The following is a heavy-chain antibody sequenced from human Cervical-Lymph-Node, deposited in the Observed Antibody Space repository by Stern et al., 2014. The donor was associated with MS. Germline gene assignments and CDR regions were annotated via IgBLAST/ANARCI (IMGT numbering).Heavy chain of an antibody. CDR2: MDPNSGET. CDR1: GYSFASYSFAFSY. J-gene: IGHJ4*02. D-gene: IGHD3-10*02. V-gene: IGHV1-8*01. CDR3: TSLGSGV. Sequence: VQLEESGAEVKKPGASVKVSCKASGYSFASYSFAFSYINWLRQASGQGLEWMGSMDPNSGETTHAQKFQGRVTMTMDTSTSTAYMELRSLRSDDTAVYYCTSLGSGVWGQGTLVTVSS.